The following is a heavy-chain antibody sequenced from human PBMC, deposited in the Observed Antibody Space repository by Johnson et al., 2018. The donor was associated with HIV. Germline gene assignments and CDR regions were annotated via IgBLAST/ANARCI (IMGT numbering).Heavy chain of an antibody. CDR2: ISYDGSNK. CDR3: ARKGDAFDI. Sequence: QVQLVESGGGVAQPGGSLRLSCVASGFTFSSYGMHWVRQAPGKGLEWVAVISYDGSNKYYADSVKGRFTISRDNSKNTLYLQMNSLRAEDTAMYYCARKGDAFDIWGQGTMVIVSS. CDR1: GFTFSSYG. V-gene: IGHV3-30*03. J-gene: IGHJ3*02.